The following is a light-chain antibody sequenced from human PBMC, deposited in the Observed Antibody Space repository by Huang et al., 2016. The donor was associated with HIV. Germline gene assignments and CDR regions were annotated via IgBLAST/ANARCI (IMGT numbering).Light chain of an antibody. CDR2: AAS. CDR3: LQHHAYPRT. Sequence: DIQMTQSPSAMSASVGDKVTITCRASQAISNYLVWFQQKPGRAPKLLIYAASSFQSGVPSRFSGGGYGTKFTLTISSLQPEDFATYYCLQHHAYPRTFGPGTKVEVK. CDR1: QAISNY. J-gene: IGKJ1*01. V-gene: IGKV1-17*03.